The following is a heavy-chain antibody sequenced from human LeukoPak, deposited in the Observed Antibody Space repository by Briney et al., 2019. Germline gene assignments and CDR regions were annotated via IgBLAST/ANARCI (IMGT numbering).Heavy chain of an antibody. CDR1: GASISSYY. D-gene: IGHD3-22*01. CDR2: IYHSGST. V-gene: IGHV4-59*01. Sequence: SETLSLTCTVSGASISSYYWSWIRQSPGKGLEWIGYIYHSGSTNYNPSLKSRVTISVDTSKNQFSLRLSSVTAADTAVYYCARVTGYMIEDYFDYWGQGTLVTVSS. CDR3: ARVTGYMIEDYFDY. J-gene: IGHJ4*02.